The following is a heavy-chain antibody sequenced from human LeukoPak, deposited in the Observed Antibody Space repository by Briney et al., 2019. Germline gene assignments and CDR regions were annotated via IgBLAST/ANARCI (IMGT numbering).Heavy chain of an antibody. D-gene: IGHD3-9*01. Sequence: GESLKISCKGSGYSFTSYWIGWVRQMPGKGLEWMGIIYPGDSDTRYSPSFQGQVTISADKSLSTAYLQWSSLKASDTAMYYSARLPIGYFDWSPTQYYFDYWGQGTLVTVSS. CDR1: GYSFTSYW. V-gene: IGHV5-51*01. CDR3: ARLPIGYFDWSPTQYYFDY. CDR2: IYPGDSDT. J-gene: IGHJ4*02.